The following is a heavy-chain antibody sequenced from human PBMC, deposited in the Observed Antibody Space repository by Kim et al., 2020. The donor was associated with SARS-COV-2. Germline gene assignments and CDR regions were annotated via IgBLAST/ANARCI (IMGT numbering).Heavy chain of an antibody. J-gene: IGHJ4*02. D-gene: IGHD2-15*01. CDR3: ARGCSGGSCYPYYFDY. Sequence: SVKGRFTISRDNSKTTLYLQRTSLRAEDTAVYYCARGCSGGSCYPYYFDYWGQGTLVTVSS. V-gene: IGHV3-30*01.